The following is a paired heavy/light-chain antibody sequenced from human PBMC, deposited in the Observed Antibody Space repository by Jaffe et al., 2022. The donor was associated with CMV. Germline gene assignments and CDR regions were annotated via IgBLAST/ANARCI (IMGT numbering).Heavy chain of an antibody. D-gene: IGHD3-16*01. V-gene: IGHV4-34*01. CDR2: IHHSGTT. Sequence: QVQLQQWGAGLLKPSETLSLTCAVYGGSFNGYSWGWVRQAPGKRLEWIGDIHHSGTTNYNPALKGRVTISADTSKMQFSLRLNSVTAADTSIYYCARGSITFRGVIFTRVITRYYFDFWGHGHLVTVSS. CDR1: GGSFNGYS. CDR3: ARGSITFRGVIFTRVITRYYFDF. J-gene: IGHJ4*01.
Light chain of an antibody. CDR2: KDD. V-gene: IGLV1-44*01. CDR3: AAWDDSLNGPV. CDR1: TSNIGSHG. Sequence: QSGLTQPPSASGTPGRTVTISCSGGTSNIGSHGVNWYQRFPGTAPRRLFGKDDHRPSGVPERISASVSGTSASLAFTGLQSEDEADYFCAAWDDSLNGPVFGGGTKLSVL. J-gene: IGLJ2*01.